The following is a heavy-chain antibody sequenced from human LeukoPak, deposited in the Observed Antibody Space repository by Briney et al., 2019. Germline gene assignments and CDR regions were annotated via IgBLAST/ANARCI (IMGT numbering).Heavy chain of an antibody. Sequence: GGSLRLSCAVSGFTFSSYYMHWVRQAPGKGLVWVSRINSDGSSTNYADSVKGRFTISRDNAKNTLYLQMNSLRVEDTAVYYCERGDAFDVWGQGTLVTVSS. CDR1: GFTFSSYY. V-gene: IGHV3-74*01. CDR2: INSDGSST. CDR3: ERGDAFDV. J-gene: IGHJ3*01.